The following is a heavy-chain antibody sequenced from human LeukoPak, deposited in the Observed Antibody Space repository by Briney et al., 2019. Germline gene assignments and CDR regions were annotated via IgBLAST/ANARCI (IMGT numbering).Heavy chain of an antibody. CDR2: INPSGGST. D-gene: IGHD1-26*01. Sequence: ASVKVSCKASGYTFISYYIHWVRQAPGQGLGWMGMINPSGGSTRFAQKFQGRVTMTRDMSTSTVYMDLSSLTSEDTAVFYCARKWQLHLDYWGQGTLVIVSS. CDR3: ARKWQLHLDY. CDR1: GYTFISYY. V-gene: IGHV1-46*01. J-gene: IGHJ4*02.